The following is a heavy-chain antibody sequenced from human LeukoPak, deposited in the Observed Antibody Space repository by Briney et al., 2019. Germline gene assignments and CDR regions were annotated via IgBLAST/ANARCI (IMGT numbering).Heavy chain of an antibody. V-gene: IGHV3-23*01. D-gene: IGHD6-13*01. CDR1: GFTFSSYS. Sequence: QSGGSLRLSCAASGFTFSSYSMSWVRQAPGKGLEWVSAIRGSGGITYYADSVKGRFTISRDNSKNTLYLQMNSLRAEDTAVYYCAKGSHDLGASWYKAWGQGTLVTVYS. CDR2: IRGSGGIT. J-gene: IGHJ4*02. CDR3: AKGSHDLGASWYKA.